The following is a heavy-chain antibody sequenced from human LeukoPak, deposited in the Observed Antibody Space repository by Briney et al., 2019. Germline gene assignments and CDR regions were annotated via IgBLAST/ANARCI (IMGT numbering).Heavy chain of an antibody. D-gene: IGHD3-16*01. Sequence: GGSLRLSCKASGFGFIAYWMTWVRQAPGKGLEWVANIKEDGSEKYYVDSVKGRFTISRDNAKNTLYLQMNSLRAEDTAVYYCAKDLNPFGGGYFDYWGQGTLVTVSS. CDR1: GFGFIAYW. CDR2: IKEDGSEK. CDR3: AKDLNPFGGGYFDY. J-gene: IGHJ4*02. V-gene: IGHV3-7*03.